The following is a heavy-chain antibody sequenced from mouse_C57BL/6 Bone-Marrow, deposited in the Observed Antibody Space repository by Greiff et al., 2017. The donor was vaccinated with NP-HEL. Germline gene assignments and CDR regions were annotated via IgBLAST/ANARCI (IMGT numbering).Heavy chain of an antibody. CDR2: INYDGSST. D-gene: IGHD2-14*01. Sequence: EVQLVESEGGLVQPGSSMKLSCTASGFTFSDYYMAWVRQVPEKGLEWVANINYDGSSTYYLDSLKSRFIISRDNAKNILYLQMSSLKSEDTATYYCARDRYDEGYWYCEVGGTGTTVTVSA. V-gene: IGHV5-16*01. J-gene: IGHJ1*03. CDR1: GFTFSDYY. CDR3: ARDRYDEGYWYCEV.